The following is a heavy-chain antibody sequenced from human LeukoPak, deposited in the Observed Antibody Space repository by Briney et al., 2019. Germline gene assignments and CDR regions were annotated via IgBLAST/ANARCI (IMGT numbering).Heavy chain of an antibody. J-gene: IGHJ4*02. CDR1: GGSFSGYY. D-gene: IGHD2-15*01. Sequence: SETLSLTCAVYGGSFSGYYWSWIRQPPGKGLEWIGEINHSGSTNYNPSLKSRVTISVDTPKNQFSLKLSSVTAADTAVYYCARALPYCSSGSCYLSVRNDYWGQGTLVTVSS. CDR3: ARALPYCSSGSCYLSVRNDY. CDR2: INHSGST. V-gene: IGHV4-34*01.